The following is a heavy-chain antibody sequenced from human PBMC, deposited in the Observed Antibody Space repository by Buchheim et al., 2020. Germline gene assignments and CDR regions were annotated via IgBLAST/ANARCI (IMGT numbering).Heavy chain of an antibody. Sequence: QVQLVESGGGVVQPGRSLRLSCAASGFTFSTYGMHWVRQAPGKGLEWVAVISYDGSNKYYADFVKGRFTISRDNSKNTLYLQMNSLGAEDTAVYYCVKAQRDTGTTRIELEYWGQGTL. CDR2: ISYDGSNK. J-gene: IGHJ4*02. CDR3: VKAQRDTGTTRIELEY. D-gene: IGHD1-1*01. V-gene: IGHV3-30*18. CDR1: GFTFSTYG.